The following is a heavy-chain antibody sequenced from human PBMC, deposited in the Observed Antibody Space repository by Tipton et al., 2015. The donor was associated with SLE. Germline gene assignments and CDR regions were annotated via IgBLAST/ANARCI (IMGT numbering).Heavy chain of an antibody. CDR1: GGSISSGGLS. V-gene: IGHV4-30-2*02. Sequence: TLSLTCAVSGGSISSGGLSWSWIRHPPGKGLEWIGFIYHSGSTNYNPSLKSRVTISVDTSKNQFSLKLSSVTAADTAVYFCAREASITGTTILWGQGTLVTVSS. D-gene: IGHD1-7*01. CDR2: IYHSGST. J-gene: IGHJ4*02. CDR3: AREASITGTTIL.